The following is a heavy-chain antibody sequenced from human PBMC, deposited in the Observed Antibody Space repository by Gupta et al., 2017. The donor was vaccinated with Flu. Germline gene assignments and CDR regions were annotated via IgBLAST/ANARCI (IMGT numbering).Heavy chain of an antibody. J-gene: IGHJ6*02. CDR2: IDWDDDK. Sequence: QVTLRESGPALVKPTQTLTLTCTFSGFSLSPSGMCVSWIRQPPGKALEWLALIDWDDDKYYSTSLKTRLTISKDTSKNQVVLTMTNMDPVDTATYYCARVQGVNYETWGMDVWGQGTTVTVSS. D-gene: IGHD3-10*02. CDR3: ARVQGVNYETWGMDV. CDR1: GFSLSPSGMC. V-gene: IGHV2-70*01.